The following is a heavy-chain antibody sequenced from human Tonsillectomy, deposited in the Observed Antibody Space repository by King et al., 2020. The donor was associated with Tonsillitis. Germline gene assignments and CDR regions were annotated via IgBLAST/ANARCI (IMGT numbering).Heavy chain of an antibody. D-gene: IGHD1-26*01. CDR1: GFTFNSYA. V-gene: IGHV3-30*18. Sequence: QLVQSGGGVVQPGRSLRLSCAASGFTFNSYAMHWVRQAPGKGLEWVAAILYDGVNKYYADSVKGRFTISRDTSNNMLNLQMNSLTAEDTAVYYCGKGGGSYLVDAFDIWGQGTMVTVSS. CDR3: GKGGGSYLVDAFDI. J-gene: IGHJ3*02. CDR2: ILYDGVNK.